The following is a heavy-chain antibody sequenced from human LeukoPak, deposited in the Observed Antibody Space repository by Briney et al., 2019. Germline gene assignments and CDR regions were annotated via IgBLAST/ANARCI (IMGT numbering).Heavy chain of an antibody. V-gene: IGHV4-34*01. CDR3: ACSNRKNQPFDY. J-gene: IGHJ4*02. CDR2: INHSGST. D-gene: IGHD2-2*01. CDR1: GGSFSGYY. Sequence: SETLSLTCAVYGGSFSGYYWSWIRQPPGKGLEWIGEINHSGSTNYNPSLKSRVTISVDTSKNQFSLKLSSVTAADTAVYYCACSNRKNQPFDYWGQGTLVSVSS.